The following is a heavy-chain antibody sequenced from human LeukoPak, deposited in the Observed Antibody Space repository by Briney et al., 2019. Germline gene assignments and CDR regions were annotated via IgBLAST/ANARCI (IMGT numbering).Heavy chain of an antibody. CDR3: ARNRDYDTFDY. CDR2: INTDGGST. J-gene: IGHJ4*02. Sequence: GGSLRLSCAASGFTFSGYWMHWLRQAPGKGLVWVSRINTDGGSTTYADSVKGRFTVSRDNAKNTLYLQMNTLGAEDTAVYYCARNRDYDTFDYWGQGVLVTISS. V-gene: IGHV3-74*01. CDR1: GFTFSGYW. D-gene: IGHD5-12*01.